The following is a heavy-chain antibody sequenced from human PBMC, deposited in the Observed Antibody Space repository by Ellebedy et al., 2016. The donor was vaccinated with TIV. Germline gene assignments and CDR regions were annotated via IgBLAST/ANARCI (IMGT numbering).Heavy chain of an antibody. J-gene: IGHJ4*02. CDR2: ISGSGGST. Sequence: GGSLRLXXAASGFTFSSYAMSWVRQAPGKGLEWVSAISGSGGSTYYADSVKGRFTISRDNSKNTLYLQMNSLRAEDTAVYYCAKRNRRSIAAQYTHFDYWGQGTLVTVSS. CDR1: GFTFSSYA. D-gene: IGHD6-6*01. V-gene: IGHV3-23*01. CDR3: AKRNRRSIAAQYTHFDY.